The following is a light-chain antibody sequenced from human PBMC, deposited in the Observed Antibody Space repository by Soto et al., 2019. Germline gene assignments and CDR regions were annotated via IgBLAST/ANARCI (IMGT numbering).Light chain of an antibody. V-gene: IGKV3-11*02. CDR1: QSVSRY. CDR2: DAS. J-gene: IGKJ1*01. Sequence: CRTSQSVSRYLAWYQQKPGQAPRLLIYDASNRATGIPARFSGSGSGRDFTLSISSLRSQDFAVYYCEHYNNMTLWTLGQGTKVDIK. CDR3: EHYNNMTLWT.